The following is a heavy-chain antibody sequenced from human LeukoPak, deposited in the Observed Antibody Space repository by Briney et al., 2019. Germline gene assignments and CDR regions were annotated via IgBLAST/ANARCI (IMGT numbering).Heavy chain of an antibody. J-gene: IGHJ4*02. D-gene: IGHD2-15*01. CDR3: ARQWHCSGGSCRFDY. V-gene: IGHV5-51*01. CDR2: IYPGDSDT. Sequence: GESLKIPCKGSGYSSTSYWFGWVRQMPGKGLEWWGGIYPGDSDTRYSPSFQGQVTISADKSMNTAYLQRSSLKASDTAMYYCARQWHCSGGSCRFDYRGQGTLVTVSS. CDR1: GYSSTSYW.